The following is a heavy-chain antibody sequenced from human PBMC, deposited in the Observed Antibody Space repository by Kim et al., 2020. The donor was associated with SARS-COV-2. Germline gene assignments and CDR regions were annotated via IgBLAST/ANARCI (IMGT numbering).Heavy chain of an antibody. CDR3: ARHSAGYYYFDY. J-gene: IGHJ4*02. Sequence: NYNPSLKSRVTISVDTSKNQFSLKLSSVTAADTAVYYCARHSAGYYYFDYWGQGTLVTVSS. D-gene: IGHD3-9*01. V-gene: IGHV4-59*08.